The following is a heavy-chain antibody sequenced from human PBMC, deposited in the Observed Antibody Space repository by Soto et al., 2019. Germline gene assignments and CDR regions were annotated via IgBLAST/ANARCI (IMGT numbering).Heavy chain of an antibody. J-gene: IGHJ6*04. CDR1: GGSFSGYY. Sequence: SETLSLTCAVYGGSFSGYYWSWIRQPPGKGLEWIGEINHSGSTNYNPSLKSRVTISVDTSKNQFSLKLSSVTAADTAVYYCEGPATYGMDVWGKGTTVTVSS. CDR2: INHSGST. V-gene: IGHV4-34*01. CDR3: EGPATYGMDV.